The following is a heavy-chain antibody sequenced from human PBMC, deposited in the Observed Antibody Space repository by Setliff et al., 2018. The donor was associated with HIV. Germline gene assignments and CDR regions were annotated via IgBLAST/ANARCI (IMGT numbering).Heavy chain of an antibody. CDR1: GGSISSGSYY. Sequence: SETLSLTCTVSGGSISSGSYYWNWIRQPAGKGLQWIGQIYSSGSTKYNPSLKRRVTILVDTSKNQFSLKLSSVTAADTAVYYCASEQTYYDFWSGYYLGGVFDPWGQGTLVTVSS. J-gene: IGHJ5*02. CDR2: IYSSGST. CDR3: ASEQTYYDFWSGYYLGGVFDP. D-gene: IGHD3-3*01. V-gene: IGHV4-61*09.